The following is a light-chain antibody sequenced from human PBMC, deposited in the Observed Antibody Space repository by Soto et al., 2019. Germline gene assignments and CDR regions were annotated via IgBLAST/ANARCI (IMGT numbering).Light chain of an antibody. Sequence: QSALTQPASVSGSPGQSITISCTGTSSDVGGYKYVSWHQLHPGKAPKLIIYEVSNRPSGVSNRFSGSKSGNTASLTISGLQAEDEADYYCSSYSGSTAYVFGTGTKVTVL. V-gene: IGLV2-14*01. CDR2: EVS. CDR1: SSDVGGYKY. CDR3: SSYSGSTAYV. J-gene: IGLJ1*01.